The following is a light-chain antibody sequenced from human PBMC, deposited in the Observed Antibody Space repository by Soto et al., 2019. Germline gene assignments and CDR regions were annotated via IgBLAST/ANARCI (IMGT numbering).Light chain of an antibody. CDR2: ESS. CDR3: QHFKSLPIT. Sequence: IPLTQSPSSLSASLGDRVTITCRASQGISSYLAWYQQKPGKAPKVLIYESSLLQSGVPSRFSGSGSGTDFTLTISSLQPEDFATYYCQHFKSLPITFGQGTRLEIK. J-gene: IGKJ5*01. V-gene: IGKV1-9*01. CDR1: QGISSY.